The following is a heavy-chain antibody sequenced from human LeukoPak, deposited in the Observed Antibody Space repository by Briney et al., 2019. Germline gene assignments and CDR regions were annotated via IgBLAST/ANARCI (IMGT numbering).Heavy chain of an antibody. CDR3: AKELRALFFGDALDS. CDR2: IAHDGNIK. Sequence: GGSLRLSCAASGSTFSRYGLHWVRQAPGKGLEWVAVIAHDGNIKHYADFVKGRFSISRDMSRNTLFLQMNSLRPEDTAVYFCAKELRALFFGDALDSWGQGTLVTVSS. V-gene: IGHV3-30*18. D-gene: IGHD3-10*01. J-gene: IGHJ5*02. CDR1: GSTFSRYG.